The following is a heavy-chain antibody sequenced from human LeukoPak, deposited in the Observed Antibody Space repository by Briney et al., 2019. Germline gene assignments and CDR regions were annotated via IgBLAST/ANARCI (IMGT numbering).Heavy chain of an antibody. J-gene: IGHJ4*02. Sequence: PGGSLRPSCAASGFTFSSYTMNWVRQAPGKGLEWVSSISVSSSFIYYADSVKGRFTISRDNAKNSLYLHMNSLRAEDTAVYYCARGLSLIVYVHLGFDYWGQGTPVTVSS. D-gene: IGHD5/OR15-5a*01. CDR1: GFTFSSYT. CDR3: ARGLSLIVYVHLGFDY. CDR2: ISVSSSFI. V-gene: IGHV3-21*01.